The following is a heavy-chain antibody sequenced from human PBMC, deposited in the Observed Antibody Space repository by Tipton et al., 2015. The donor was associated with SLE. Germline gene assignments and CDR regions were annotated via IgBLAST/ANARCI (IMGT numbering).Heavy chain of an antibody. CDR2: IYYSGKA. D-gene: IGHD5-12*01. J-gene: IGHJ4*02. CDR3: ARGGVGGYDYFDY. CDR1: GGSISSSEYF. V-gene: IGHV4-39*07. Sequence: TLSLTCTVSGGSISSSEYFWGWIRQPPGKGLEWIGSIYYSGKANYKPSLKSRVSMSVDMSKNQFSLTLSSVTAADTAVYYCARGGVGGYDYFDYWGQGTLVTVSS.